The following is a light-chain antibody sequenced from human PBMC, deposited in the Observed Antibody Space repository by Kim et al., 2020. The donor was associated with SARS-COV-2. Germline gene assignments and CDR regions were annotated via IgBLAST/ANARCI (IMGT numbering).Light chain of an antibody. CDR2: WAS. CDR1: QSVFYSSNNKNY. Sequence: DIVMTQSPDSLAVSLGERATINCKSSQSVFYSSNNKNYLAWYQQKPGQPPKLLIYWASTRESGVPDRFSGSGSGTDFTLTISSLQAEEVAVYYCQHYYSSPGFTFGPGTKVDIK. J-gene: IGKJ3*01. CDR3: QHYYSSPGFT. V-gene: IGKV4-1*01.